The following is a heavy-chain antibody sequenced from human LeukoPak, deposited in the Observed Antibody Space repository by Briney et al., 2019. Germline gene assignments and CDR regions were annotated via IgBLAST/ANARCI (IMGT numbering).Heavy chain of an antibody. D-gene: IGHD5-24*01. CDR2: IIPIFGIA. CDR1: GGTFSSYA. V-gene: IGHV1-69*04. J-gene: IGHJ3*02. Sequence: SVKVSCKASGGTFSSYAISWVRQAPGQGLEWMGRIIPIFGIANYAQKFQGRVTITADKSTSTAYMELSSLRSEDTAAYYCARVGRDGYTNAFDIWGQGTMVTVSS. CDR3: ARVGRDGYTNAFDI.